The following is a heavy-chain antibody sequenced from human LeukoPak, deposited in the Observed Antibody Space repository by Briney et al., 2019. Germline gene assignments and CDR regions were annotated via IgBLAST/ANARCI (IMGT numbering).Heavy chain of an antibody. V-gene: IGHV3-33*01. J-gene: IGHJ4*02. Sequence: PGGSLRLSCAASGFTFRNHGMYWVHQAPGKGLEWVAVIWYDGSNKYYGDSVKGRFTISRDNSKNSLYLQMDSLRVEDTAVYYCVRGGDCSGGSCYPDYWGQGTLVTVSS. D-gene: IGHD2-15*01. CDR1: GFTFRNHG. CDR3: VRGGDCSGGSCYPDY. CDR2: IWYDGSNK.